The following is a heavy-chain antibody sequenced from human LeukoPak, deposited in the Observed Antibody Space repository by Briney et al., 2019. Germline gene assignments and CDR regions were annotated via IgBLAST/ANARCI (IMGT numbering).Heavy chain of an antibody. D-gene: IGHD3-3*01. V-gene: IGHV3-23*01. CDR2: ISASGGST. J-gene: IGHJ3*02. Sequence: GGSLRLSCAASGFTFSSYAMSWVRQAPGKGLEWVSAISASGGSTYYGDSVKGRFTISRDNAKNSLYLQMNSLRAEDTAVYYCARENDFWSGPDAFDIWGQGTMVTVSS. CDR1: GFTFSSYA. CDR3: ARENDFWSGPDAFDI.